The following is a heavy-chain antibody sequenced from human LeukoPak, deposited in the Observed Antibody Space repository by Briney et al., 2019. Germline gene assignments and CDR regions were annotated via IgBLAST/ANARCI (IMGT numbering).Heavy chain of an antibody. CDR2: IYSGGST. D-gene: IGHD6-19*01. J-gene: IGHJ6*02. CDR3: ARDDSSNYYYYGMDV. V-gene: IGHV3-66*01. Sequence: GGSLRLSCAASGFTFSNAWMSWVRQAPGKGLEWVSVIYSGGSTYYADSVKGRFTISRDNSKNTLYLQMNSLRAEDTAVYYCARDDSSNYYYYGMDVWGQGTTVTVSS. CDR1: GFTFSNAW.